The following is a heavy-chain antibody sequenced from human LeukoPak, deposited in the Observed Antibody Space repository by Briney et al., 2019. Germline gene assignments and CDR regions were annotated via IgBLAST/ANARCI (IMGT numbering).Heavy chain of an antibody. J-gene: IGHJ4*02. CDR1: GFTFSDYY. D-gene: IGHD6-19*01. CDR3: AKSGSSGWPPDY. CDR2: ISSSGSTI. V-gene: IGHV3-11*01. Sequence: GGSLRLSCAASGFTFSDYYMSWIRQAPGKGLEWVSYISSSGSTIYYADSVKGRFTISRDNAKNSLYLQMNSLRAEDTALYYCAKSGSSGWPPDYWGQGTLVTVSS.